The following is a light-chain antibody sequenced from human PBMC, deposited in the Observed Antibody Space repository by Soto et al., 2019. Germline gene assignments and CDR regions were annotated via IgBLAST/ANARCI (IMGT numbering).Light chain of an antibody. CDR3: QQYYSYPWT. CDR2: TTS. J-gene: IGKJ1*01. Sequence: EVVMTQSPATLSVSPGERATFSCRASESVGSNLAWYQQKPGQAPSLLIYTTSTRASGVPARFSGSGSGTEFTLTINSLQTEDFGLYYCQQYYSYPWTFGQGTKVEIK. V-gene: IGKV3-15*01. CDR1: ESVGSN.